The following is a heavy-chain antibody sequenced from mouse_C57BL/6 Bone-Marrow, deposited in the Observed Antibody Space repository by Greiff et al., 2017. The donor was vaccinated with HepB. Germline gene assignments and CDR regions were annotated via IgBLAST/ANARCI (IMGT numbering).Heavy chain of an antibody. CDR3: ARGRNDYDVSDY. CDR1: GFTFSDYG. CDR2: ISSGSSTI. Sequence: EVKLVESGGGLVKPGGSLKLSCAASGFTFSDYGMHWVRQAPEKGLEWVAYISSGSSTIYYADTVKGRFTISRDNAKNTLFLQMTSLRSEDTAMYYCARGRNDYDVSDYWGQGTTLTVSS. V-gene: IGHV5-17*01. D-gene: IGHD2-4*01. J-gene: IGHJ2*01.